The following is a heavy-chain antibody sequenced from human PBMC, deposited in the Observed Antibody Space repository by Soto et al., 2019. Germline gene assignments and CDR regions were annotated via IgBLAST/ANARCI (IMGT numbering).Heavy chain of an antibody. J-gene: IGHJ6*02. CDR3: AKSDGDYSRVIYYYYGMDV. CDR2: ISYDGSNK. Sequence: QVQLVESGGGVVQPGRSPRLSCAASGFTFSSYGMHWVRQAPGKGLEWVAVISYDGSNKYYADSVKGRFTISRDNSKNTLYLQMNSLRAEDTAVYYCAKSDGDYSRVIYYYYGMDVWGQGTTVTVSS. D-gene: IGHD4-17*01. CDR1: GFTFSSYG. V-gene: IGHV3-30*18.